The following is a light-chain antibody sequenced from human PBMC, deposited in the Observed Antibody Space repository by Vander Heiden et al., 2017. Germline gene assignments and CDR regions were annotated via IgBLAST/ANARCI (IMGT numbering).Light chain of an antibody. V-gene: IGLV2-23*02. CDR2: EVS. CDR3: CSDAGSSTFVV. Sequence: QPALTQPASVSGSPGQSITISCTGTSSDVGSYNLVSWYQQHPGKAPNLMIYEVSKRPSGVANRFSGSKSGNTASLTISGLQAEDEADYYCCSDAGSSTFVVFGGGTKLTVL. J-gene: IGLJ2*01. CDR1: SSDVGSYNL.